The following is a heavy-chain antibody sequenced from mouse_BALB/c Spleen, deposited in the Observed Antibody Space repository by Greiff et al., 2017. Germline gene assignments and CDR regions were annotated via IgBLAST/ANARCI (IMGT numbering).Heavy chain of an antibody. CDR2: ISYSGST. CDR1: GDSITSGY. D-gene: IGHD1-2*01. J-gene: IGHJ4*01. V-gene: IGHV3-8*02. CDR3: ARNPLLLRLQAMDY. Sequence: ESGPSLVKPSQTLSLTCSVTGDSITSGYWNWIRKFPGNKLEYMGYISYSGSTYYNPSLKSRISITRDTSKNQYYLQLNSVTTEDTATYYCARNPLLLRLQAMDYWGQGTSVTVSS.